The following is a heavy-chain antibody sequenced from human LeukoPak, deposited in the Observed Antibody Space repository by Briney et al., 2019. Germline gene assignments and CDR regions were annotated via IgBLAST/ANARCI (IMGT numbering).Heavy chain of an antibody. Sequence: SETLSLTCTVSGGSISSYFWAWVRQPPGKGLEWIGRIHYSGSTYYIPSLKSRVTFSVDTSKNQFSLKLTSVTAADTALYYCARQGRSSRSTFDYWGLGTLVTVSS. CDR3: ARQGRSSRSTFDY. D-gene: IGHD6-13*01. CDR2: IHYSGST. V-gene: IGHV4-39*01. J-gene: IGHJ4*02. CDR1: GGSISSYF.